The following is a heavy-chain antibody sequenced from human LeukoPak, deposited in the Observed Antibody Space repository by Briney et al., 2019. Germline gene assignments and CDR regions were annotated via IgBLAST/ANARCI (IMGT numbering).Heavy chain of an antibody. V-gene: IGHV3-74*01. CDR2: IYRDGSTT. CDR3: VRGAMAGRPRPLQDYSHMDV. CDR1: GFTFRTYG. D-gene: IGHD6-6*01. Sequence: GGSLRLSCAASGFTFRTYGMHWVRQAPGKGLVWVSGIYRDGSTTTYADSVKGRFTISRDNAKNTLYLQMNSLRAEDTALYYCVRGAMAGRPRPLQDYSHMDVWGKGTAVTVSS. J-gene: IGHJ6*03.